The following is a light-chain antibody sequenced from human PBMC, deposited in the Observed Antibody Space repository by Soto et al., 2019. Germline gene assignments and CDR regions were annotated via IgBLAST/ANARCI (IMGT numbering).Light chain of an antibody. J-gene: IGKJ3*01. CDR1: QSVSSSY. CDR3: QQYGRA. Sequence: EIVLTQSPGTLSLSPGERATLSCRASQSVSSSYLAWYQQKPGQAPRLLIYGASSRATGIPDRCSCSGSGTDFTLTISRLESEDFAGYYCQQYGRAFGHGTKVDIK. CDR2: GAS. V-gene: IGKV3-20*01.